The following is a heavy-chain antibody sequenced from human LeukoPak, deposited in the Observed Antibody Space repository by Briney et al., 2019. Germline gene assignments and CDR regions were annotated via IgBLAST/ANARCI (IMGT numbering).Heavy chain of an antibody. D-gene: IGHD2-2*01. J-gene: IGHJ6*02. V-gene: IGHV4-61*01. CDR1: GGSVSSGSYY. CDR2: IYYSGST. Sequence: PSETLSLTCTVSGGSVSSGSYYWSWIRQPPGKGLEWIGYIYYSGSTNYNPSLKSRVTISVDTSKNQFSLKLSSVTAADTAVYYCARESGSTSPDGMDVWGQGTTVTVSS. CDR3: ARESGSTSPDGMDV.